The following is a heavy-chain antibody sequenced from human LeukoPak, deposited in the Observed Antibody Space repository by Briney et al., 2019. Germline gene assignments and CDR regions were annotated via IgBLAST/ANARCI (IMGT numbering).Heavy chain of an antibody. J-gene: IGHJ3*02. CDR3: ARQAIGDFWSGYYPGAFDI. V-gene: IGHV4-39*01. CDR2: IYYSGST. Sequence: SETLSLICTVSGGSISSSSYHWGWIRQPPGKGLEWIGSIYYSGSTYYNPSLKSRVTISVDTSKNQFSLKLSSVTAADTAVYYCARQAIGDFWSGYYPGAFDIWGQGTMVTVSS. D-gene: IGHD3-3*01. CDR1: GGSISSSSYH.